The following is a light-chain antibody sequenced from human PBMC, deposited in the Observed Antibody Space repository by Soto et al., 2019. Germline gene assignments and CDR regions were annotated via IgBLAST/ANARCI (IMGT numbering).Light chain of an antibody. CDR2: DDN. CDR3: AAWDDSLRGRV. V-gene: IGLV1-47*02. J-gene: IGLJ3*02. CDR1: SSNIGSNY. Sequence: QSVLTQPPSASGTPGQRVTISCSGSSSNIGSNYVYWYQQLPGTAPKLLVFDDNQRPSGVPDRFSDSKSGTSAFLAISGLRSEDEADYYCAAWDDSLRGRVFGGGTKVTVL.